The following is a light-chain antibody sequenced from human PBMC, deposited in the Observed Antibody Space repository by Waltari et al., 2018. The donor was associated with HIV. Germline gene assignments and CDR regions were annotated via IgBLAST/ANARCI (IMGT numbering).Light chain of an antibody. Sequence: IQLTQSPSFLSASVGDRVTITCRATQGISTYLAWYQQKPGKAPNLLIFTASGWKSGVPSRFSGRGCGTEFTLTSSGLQPEDSATYYCEQFKSYRLTFAGGTKVVI. CDR2: TAS. CDR1: QGISTY. J-gene: IGKJ4*01. CDR3: EQFKSYRLT. V-gene: IGKV1-9*01.